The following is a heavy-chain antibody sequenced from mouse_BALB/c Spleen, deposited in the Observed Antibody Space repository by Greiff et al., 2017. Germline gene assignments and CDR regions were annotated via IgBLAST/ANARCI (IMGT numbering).Heavy chain of an antibody. CDR1: GYAFTNYL. J-gene: IGHJ3*01. CDR2: INPGSGGT. CDR3: AREGGGAWFAY. Sequence: VKLMESGAELVRPGTSVKVSCKASGYAFTNYLIEWVKQRPGQGLEWIGVINPGSGGTNYNEKFKGKATLTADKSSSTAYMQLSSLTSDDSAVYYCAREGGGAWFAYWGQGTLVTVSA. V-gene: IGHV1-54*03.